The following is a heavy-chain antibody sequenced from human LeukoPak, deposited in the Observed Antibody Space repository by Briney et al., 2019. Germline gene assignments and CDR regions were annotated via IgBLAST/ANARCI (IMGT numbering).Heavy chain of an antibody. CDR3: AREGGLRFLEWLSPDPGFDP. J-gene: IGHJ5*02. Sequence: ASVKVSCKASGYTFTSYDINWVRQATGQGLEWMGWMNPNSGNTGYAQKFQGRVTMTRDTSTSTVYMELSSLRSEDTAVYYCAREGGLRFLEWLSPDPGFDPWGQGTLVTVSS. D-gene: IGHD3-3*01. CDR2: MNPNSGNT. V-gene: IGHV1-8*01. CDR1: GYTFTSYD.